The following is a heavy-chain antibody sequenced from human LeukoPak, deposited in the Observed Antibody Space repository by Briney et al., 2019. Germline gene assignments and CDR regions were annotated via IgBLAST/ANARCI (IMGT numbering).Heavy chain of an antibody. V-gene: IGHV1-2*02. Sequence: ASVKVSCKASGYTFTGYYLHWVRQAPGQGLEWMGWINPNSGGTNYAQNFQGRVTMTRDTSITTAYMELSSLRSDDTAVYYCARSGDYYGLGRAPYFYYWGQGTLVTVSS. J-gene: IGHJ4*02. CDR3: ARSGDYYGLGRAPYFYY. CDR1: GYTFTGYY. CDR2: INPNSGGT. D-gene: IGHD3-10*01.